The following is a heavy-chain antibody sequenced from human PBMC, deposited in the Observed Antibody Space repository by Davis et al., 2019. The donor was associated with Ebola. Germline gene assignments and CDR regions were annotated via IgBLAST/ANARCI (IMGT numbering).Heavy chain of an antibody. CDR1: GFNFTIFS. CDR2: ISGDGYYI. Sequence: GGSLRLSCAASGFNFTIFSMNWIRQSPGKGLEWVSSISGDGYYIFYRDSVRGRFTISRDNAENSLFLQMNSLRAEDTAVYYCVRGISATETYNFDYWGQGTLVAVSS. J-gene: IGHJ4*02. CDR3: VRGISATETYNFDY. V-gene: IGHV3-21*01. D-gene: IGHD4-11*01.